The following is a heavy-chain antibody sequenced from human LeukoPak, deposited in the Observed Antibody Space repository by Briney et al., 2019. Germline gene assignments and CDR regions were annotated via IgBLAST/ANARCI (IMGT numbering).Heavy chain of an antibody. J-gene: IGHJ1*01. Sequence: GGSLRLSCAASGFTFSSYSMNWVRQAPGQGLEWVSHISGGSGTIYYADSVKGRFAISRDNAKNSLYLEMNSLRDEDTAVYYCATYYYGSDVYFQHWGQGTLVTVSS. CDR3: ATYYYGSDVYFQH. CDR1: GFTFSSYS. CDR2: ISGGSGTI. V-gene: IGHV3-48*02. D-gene: IGHD3-10*01.